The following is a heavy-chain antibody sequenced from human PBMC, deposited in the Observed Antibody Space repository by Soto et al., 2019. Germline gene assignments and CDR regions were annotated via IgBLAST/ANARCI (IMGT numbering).Heavy chain of an antibody. D-gene: IGHD3-10*01. CDR1: GYTFTSYG. V-gene: IGHV1-18*04. Sequence: QVQLVQSGAEVKKPGASVKVSCKASGYTFTSYGISWVRQAPGQGLEWMGWISDGNTNSAQKFQGRVTMTTDISMSTAYMELRSLRSDDTAVYYCSRGPHFYESGSPSWSATDWGQGTLVTVSS. CDR3: SRGPHFYESGSPSWSATD. CDR2: ISDGNT. J-gene: IGHJ4*02.